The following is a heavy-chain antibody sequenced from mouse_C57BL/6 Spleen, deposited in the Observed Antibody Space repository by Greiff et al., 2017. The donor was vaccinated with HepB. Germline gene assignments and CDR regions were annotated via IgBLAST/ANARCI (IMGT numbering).Heavy chain of an antibody. CDR2: ILPGSGST. Sequence: QVQLKESGAELMKPGASVKLSCKATGYTFTGYWIEWVKQRPGHGLEWIGEILPGSGSTNYNEKFKGKATFTADTSSNTAYMQLSSLTTEDSAIYYCARGGNLFITTVVADYYAMDYWGQGTSVTVSS. CDR3: ARGGNLFITTVVADYYAMDY. D-gene: IGHD1-1*01. J-gene: IGHJ4*01. V-gene: IGHV1-9*01. CDR1: GYTFTGYW.